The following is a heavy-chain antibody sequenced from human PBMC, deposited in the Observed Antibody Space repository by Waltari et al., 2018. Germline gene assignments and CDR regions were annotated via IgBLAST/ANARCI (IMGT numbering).Heavy chain of an antibody. J-gene: IGHJ1*01. CDR1: GFTVSSNY. V-gene: IGHV3-53*01. CDR2: IYSGGRT. CDR3: ARHYIAARQEIGEYFQH. D-gene: IGHD6-6*01. Sequence: EVQLVESGGGLIQPGGSLRLSCAASGFTVSSNYMSWVRQAPGKGLEWVSVIYSGGRTYYADSVKGRFTISRDNSKNTLYLQMNSLRAEDTAVYYCARHYIAARQEIGEYFQHWGQGTLVTVSS.